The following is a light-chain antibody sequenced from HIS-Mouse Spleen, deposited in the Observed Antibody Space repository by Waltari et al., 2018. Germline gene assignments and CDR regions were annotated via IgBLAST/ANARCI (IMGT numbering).Light chain of an antibody. CDR1: SSDAWSYHV. CDR3: CSYAGSSTVV. V-gene: IGLV2-23*01. Sequence: QSALTQPASVSGSPGQSITIPCTGTSSDAWSYHVLSWYQQHPGKAPKLMIYEGSKRTSGVSNRFSGSKSGNTASLTISGLQAEDEADYYCCSYAGSSTVVFGGGTKLTVL. J-gene: IGLJ2*01. CDR2: EGS.